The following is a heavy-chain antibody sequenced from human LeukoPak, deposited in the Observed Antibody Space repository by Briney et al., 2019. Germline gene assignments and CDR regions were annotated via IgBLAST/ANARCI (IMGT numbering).Heavy chain of an antibody. J-gene: IGHJ4*02. Sequence: PSETLSLTCIVSGASISSHYWSWIRHPPGKRLEWIGYVHLVGTTNQNPSLNSRVAISIDTSRNQMSLKLYSLTAADTAMYYCARGSTRADDYWGQGILVTVS. CDR2: VHLVGTT. CDR3: ARGSTRADDY. CDR1: GASISSHY. D-gene: IGHD2/OR15-2a*01. V-gene: IGHV4-59*11.